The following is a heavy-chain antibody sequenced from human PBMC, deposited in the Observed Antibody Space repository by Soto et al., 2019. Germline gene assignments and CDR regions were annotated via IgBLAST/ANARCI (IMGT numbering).Heavy chain of an antibody. CDR2: IKSKTDGGTT. Sequence: GGSLRLSCAASGFTFSNAWMSWVRQAPGKGLEWVGRIKSKTDGGTTDYAAPVKGRFTISRDDSKNTLYLQMNSLKTEDTAVYYCTVRITIFGVVRTLWGQGTLVTVSS. CDR1: GFTFSNAW. D-gene: IGHD3-3*01. V-gene: IGHV3-15*01. CDR3: TVRITIFGVVRTL. J-gene: IGHJ4*02.